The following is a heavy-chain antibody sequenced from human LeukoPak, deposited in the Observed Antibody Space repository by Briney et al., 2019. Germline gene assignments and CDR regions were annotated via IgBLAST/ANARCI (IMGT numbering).Heavy chain of an antibody. CDR2: ISGSGGST. V-gene: IGHV3-23*01. D-gene: IGHD5-18*01. J-gene: IGHJ4*02. CDR3: AKPHDRYTSYGYFDY. CDR1: GFTFSSYW. Sequence: PGGSLRLSCAASGFTFSSYWMSWVRQAPGKGLEWVSAISGSGGSTYYADSVKGRFTISRDNSKNTLYLQMNSLRAEDTAVYYCAKPHDRYTSYGYFDYWGQGTLVTVSS.